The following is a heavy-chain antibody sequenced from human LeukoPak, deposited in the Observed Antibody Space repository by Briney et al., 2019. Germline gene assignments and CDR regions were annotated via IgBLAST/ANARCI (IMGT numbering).Heavy chain of an antibody. CDR2: ISTSGGNA. D-gene: IGHD1-26*01. V-gene: IGHV3-23*01. CDR3: AKGGSYAPLDI. J-gene: IGHJ4*02. CDR1: GFTFSDSA. Sequence: GGSLRLSCTASGFTFSDSAMTWVRQAPGKGLEWVSAISTSGGNAIYTDSVKDRFTISRDNPKNTLYLQMNSLRAEDTAIYYCAKGGSYAPLDIWGQGTLVTVSS.